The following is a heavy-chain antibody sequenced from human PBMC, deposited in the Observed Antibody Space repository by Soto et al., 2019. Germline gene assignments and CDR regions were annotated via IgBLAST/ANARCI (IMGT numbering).Heavy chain of an antibody. D-gene: IGHD2-15*01. Sequence: GGSLRLSCAASVFTFISYAMSWVRQAPGKGLEWVSAISGSGGSTYYADSVKGRFTISRDNSKNTLYLQMNSLRAEDTAVYYCAKDVVVAASPFDYWGQGTLVTVSS. CDR2: ISGSGGST. CDR1: VFTFISYA. CDR3: AKDVVVAASPFDY. V-gene: IGHV3-23*01. J-gene: IGHJ4*02.